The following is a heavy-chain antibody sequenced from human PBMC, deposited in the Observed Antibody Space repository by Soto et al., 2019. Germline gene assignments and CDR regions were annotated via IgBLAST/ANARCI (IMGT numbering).Heavy chain of an antibody. CDR3: AKMFTPPGRLSSSLYYFDL. Sequence: EVQLLESGGGLVQSGGSLRLSCEASGFTFSTYAMGWVCQAPGKGLEWVSVINTRGDGTYYADSVRGRFTISRDNSTDTLYLHMNSLRSEDTAVYFCAKMFTPPGRLSSSLYYFDLWGHGTLVTVSS. J-gene: IGHJ4*01. V-gene: IGHV3-23*01. D-gene: IGHD6-6*01. CDR1: GFTFSTYA. CDR2: INTRGDGT.